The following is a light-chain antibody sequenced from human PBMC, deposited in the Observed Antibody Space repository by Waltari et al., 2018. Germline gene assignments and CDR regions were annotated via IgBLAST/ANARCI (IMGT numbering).Light chain of an antibody. CDR3: SSYTSTWV. V-gene: IGLV2-14*01. J-gene: IGLJ3*02. CDR2: DVS. CDR1: SSDFAVFNY. Sequence: QSALTQSAPVSGSPGQSITISRTGTSSDFAVFNYVSWYQQPPGKAPQLMIYDVSKRPSGVSNRFSGSKSGNTASLTISGLQAEDEADYYCSSYTSTWVFGGGTKLTVL.